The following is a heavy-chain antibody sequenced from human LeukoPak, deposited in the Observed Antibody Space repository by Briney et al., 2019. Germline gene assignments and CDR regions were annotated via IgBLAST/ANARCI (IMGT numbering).Heavy chain of an antibody. D-gene: IGHD1-26*01. J-gene: IGHJ4*02. CDR3: VTDRYSDSAFGD. Sequence: GGSLRLSCAASGITVSTFWMHWVRQAPGEGLVWFSRINTDGSVTNYADSVEGRFTISRDNAKNMLYLQMNDLRAEGTAVYYCVTDRYSDSAFGDWGQGTLVTVSS. CDR2: INTDGSVT. V-gene: IGHV3-74*01. CDR1: GITVSTFW.